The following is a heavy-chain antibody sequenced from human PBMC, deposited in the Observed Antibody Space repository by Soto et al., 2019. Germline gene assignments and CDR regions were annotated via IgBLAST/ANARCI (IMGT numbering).Heavy chain of an antibody. Sequence: QVQLVQSGAEVKKPGASVKVSCKPSGYSLTGYYMHWVRQAPGQGLEWMGWLNPITGGTNYTQKFQGRVTMTRDTSIGTAYMELSGLRSDDTAVYFCTRDLDSWGQGTLVTVSS. J-gene: IGHJ4*02. CDR3: TRDLDS. CDR2: LNPITGGT. V-gene: IGHV1-2*02. CDR1: GYSLTGYY.